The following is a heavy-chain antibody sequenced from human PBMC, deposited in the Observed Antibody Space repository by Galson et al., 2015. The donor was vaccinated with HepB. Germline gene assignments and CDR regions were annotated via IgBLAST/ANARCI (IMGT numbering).Heavy chain of an antibody. J-gene: IGHJ2*01. D-gene: IGHD2-15*01. Sequence: SLRLSCAASGFTFSSYTMNWVRQAPGKGLEWVSGISGSGGTTYYADSVKGRFTISRDNSKDTLYLQMNSLRAEDTAVYYCAKDHGNTAHCSGGSCSDWYFDLWGRGTLGTVSS. V-gene: IGHV3-23*01. CDR1: GFTFSSYT. CDR2: ISGSGGTT. CDR3: AKDHGNTAHCSGGSCSDWYFDL.